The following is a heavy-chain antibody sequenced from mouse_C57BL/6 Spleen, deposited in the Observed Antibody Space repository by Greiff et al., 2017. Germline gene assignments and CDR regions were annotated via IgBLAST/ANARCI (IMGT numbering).Heavy chain of an antibody. V-gene: IGHV1-50*01. J-gene: IGHJ2*01. CDR3: ARWTTVVVFDY. D-gene: IGHD1-1*01. CDR2: IDPSDSYT. CDR1: GYTFTSYW. Sequence: VQLQQPGAELVKPGASVKLSCKASGYTFTSYWMQWVKQRPGQGLEWIGEIDPSDSYTNYNQKFKGKATLTVDTSSSTAYMQLSSLTSEDSAVYYCARWTTVVVFDYWGQGTTLTVSS.